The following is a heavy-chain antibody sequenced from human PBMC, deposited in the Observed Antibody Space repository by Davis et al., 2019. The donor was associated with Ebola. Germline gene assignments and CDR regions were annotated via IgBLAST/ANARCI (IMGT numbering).Heavy chain of an antibody. CDR2: ISAYNGNT. V-gene: IGHV1-18*01. CDR3: ARDRWGSSWTSNFDY. J-gene: IGHJ4*02. CDR1: GYTFTSYG. Sequence: PSVKVSCKASGYTFTSYGISWVRQAPGQGLEWMGWISAYNGNTNYAQKLQGRVTMTTDTSTSTAYMELRSLRSDDTAVYYCARDRWGSSWTSNFDYWGQGTLVTVSS. D-gene: IGHD6-13*01.